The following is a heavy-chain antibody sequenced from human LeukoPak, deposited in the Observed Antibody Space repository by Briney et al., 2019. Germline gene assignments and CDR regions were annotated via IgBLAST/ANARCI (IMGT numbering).Heavy chain of an antibody. CDR3: ARDKAPRYTYGLGH. Sequence: ASVKVSCKASGYTFTDYYIHWVRQAPGQGLEWMGWISPYDGSTNFAQNLQGRVTMTTDTITSTAFMELRSLRFEDTALYYCARDKAPRYTYGLGHWGQGTLVTVSS. CDR2: ISPYDGST. J-gene: IGHJ4*02. D-gene: IGHD5-18*01. CDR1: GYTFTDYY. V-gene: IGHV1-18*04.